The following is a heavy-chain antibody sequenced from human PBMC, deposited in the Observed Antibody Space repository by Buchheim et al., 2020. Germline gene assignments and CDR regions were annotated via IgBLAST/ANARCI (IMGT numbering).Heavy chain of an antibody. Sequence: EVQVVESGGGLVRPGGSLRLSCEASGFTFDTHYMSWVRQAPGKGLEWVSSIGVGIWYADSVKGRFTVSRDNAKNSVYLQMDSLRDEDTAVHYCARWRWLQSEMDCWGQGTL. V-gene: IGHV3-69-1*01. CDR1: GFTFDTHY. J-gene: IGHJ4*02. CDR3: ARWRWLQSEMDC. D-gene: IGHD5-24*01. CDR2: IGVGI.